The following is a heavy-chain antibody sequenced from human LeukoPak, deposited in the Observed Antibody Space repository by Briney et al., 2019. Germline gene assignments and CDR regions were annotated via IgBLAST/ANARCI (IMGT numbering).Heavy chain of an antibody. CDR3: ARSPPPFYDSSGYHYYYYMDV. CDR2: IYESERT. Sequence: SETLSLTCTVSGGSISNYFWSWIRQPPGRGLEWIGYIYESERTNYNPSLKSRVTISPDTSKKKFSLKLTSVTAADTAVYYCARSPPPFYDSSGYHYYYYMDVWGKGTTVTVSS. J-gene: IGHJ6*03. V-gene: IGHV4-59*01. D-gene: IGHD3-22*01. CDR1: GGSISNYF.